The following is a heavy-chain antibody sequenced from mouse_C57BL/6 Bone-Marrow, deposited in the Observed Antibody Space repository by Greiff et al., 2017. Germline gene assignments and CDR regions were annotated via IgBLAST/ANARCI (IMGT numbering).Heavy chain of an antibody. D-gene: IGHD1-1*01. J-gene: IGHJ2*01. Sequence: QVQLQQPGAELVMPGASVKLSCKASGYTFTSYWMHWVKQRPGQGLEWIGEIDPSDSYTNYNQKFKGKSTLTVDKSSSTAYMQLSSLTSEDAAVYYCARGYGSRGDYWGQGTTLTVSS. V-gene: IGHV1-69*01. CDR2: IDPSDSYT. CDR1: GYTFTSYW. CDR3: ARGYGSRGDY.